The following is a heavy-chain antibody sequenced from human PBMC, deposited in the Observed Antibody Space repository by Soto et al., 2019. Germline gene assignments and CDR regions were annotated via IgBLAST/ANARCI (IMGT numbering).Heavy chain of an antibody. CDR2: ISSSSSYI. CDR3: ARGGGGGSWYYYYYGMDV. J-gene: IGHJ6*02. Sequence: XESLRLSCAACGFSFSSYSMNWVRQAPGKGLEWVSSISSSSSYIYYADSVKGRFTISRDNAKNSLYLQMNSLRAEDTAVYYCARGGGGGSWYYYYYGMDVWGQGTTVTVSS. CDR1: GFSFSSYS. D-gene: IGHD6-13*01. V-gene: IGHV3-21*01.